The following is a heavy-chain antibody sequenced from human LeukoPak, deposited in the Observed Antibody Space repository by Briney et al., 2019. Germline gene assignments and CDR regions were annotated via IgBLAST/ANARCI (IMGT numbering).Heavy chain of an antibody. CDR3: ARSPNYYDSSGYYNAEYFQH. V-gene: IGHV3-30*04. CDR2: ISYDGSNK. D-gene: IGHD3-22*01. J-gene: IGHJ1*01. Sequence: GGSLRLSCAASGLTFSSYAMHWVRQAPGKGLEWVAVISYDGSNKYYADSVKGRFTISRDNSKNTLYLQMNSLRAEDTAVYYCARSPNYYDSSGYYNAEYFQHWGQGTLVTVSS. CDR1: GLTFSSYA.